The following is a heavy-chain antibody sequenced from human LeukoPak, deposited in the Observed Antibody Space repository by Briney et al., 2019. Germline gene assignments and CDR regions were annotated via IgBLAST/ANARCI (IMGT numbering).Heavy chain of an antibody. CDR2: IIPIFGTA. V-gene: IGHV1-69*13. CDR3: ARVDYDSSGYPLHGAFDI. D-gene: IGHD3-22*01. Sequence: GASVKVSCKASGGTFSSYAISWVRQAPGQGLEWMGGIIPIFGTANYAQKFQGRVTITADESTSTAYMELSSLRSEDTAVYYCARVDYDSSGYPLHGAFDIWGQGTMVTVSS. J-gene: IGHJ3*02. CDR1: GGTFSSYA.